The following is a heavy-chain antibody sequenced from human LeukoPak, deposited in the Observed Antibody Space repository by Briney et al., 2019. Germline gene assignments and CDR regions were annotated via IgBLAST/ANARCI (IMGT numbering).Heavy chain of an antibody. D-gene: IGHD6-13*01. J-gene: IGHJ3*02. CDR3: AREQQLDDAFDI. CDR1: GGSISSGGYY. V-gene: IGHV4-31*11. CDR2: IYYSGST. Sequence: PSETLSLTCAVSGGSISSGGYYWSWIRQHPGKGLEWIGYIYYSGSTYYNPSLKSRVTISVDTSKNQFSLKLSSVTAADTAVYYCAREQQLDDAFDIWGQGTMVTVSS.